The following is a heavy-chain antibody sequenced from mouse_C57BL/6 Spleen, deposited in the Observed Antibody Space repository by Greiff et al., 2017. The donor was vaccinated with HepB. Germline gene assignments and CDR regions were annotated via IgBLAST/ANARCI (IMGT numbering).Heavy chain of an antibody. CDR2: IDPSDSYT. D-gene: IGHD1-1*01. CDR3: ARDGSSKWFAY. CDR1: GYTFTSYW. Sequence: VQLQQPGAELVMPGASVKLSCKASGYTFTSYWMHWVKQRPGQGLEWIGEIDPSDSYTNYNQKFKGKSTLTVDKSSSTAYMQLSSLTSEDSAVYYCARDGSSKWFAYWGQGTLVTVSA. J-gene: IGHJ3*01. V-gene: IGHV1-69*01.